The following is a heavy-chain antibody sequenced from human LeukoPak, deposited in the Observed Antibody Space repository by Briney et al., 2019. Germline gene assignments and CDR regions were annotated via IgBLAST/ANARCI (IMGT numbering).Heavy chain of an antibody. CDR3: ARVTMIVVVTVYMDV. V-gene: IGHV4-39*01. CDR1: GGSISSSSYY. CDR2: IYYSGST. Sequence: PSETLSLTCTVSGGSISSSSYYWGWIRQPPGKGLEWIGSIYYSGSTYYNPSLKSRVTISVDTSKNQFSLKLSSVTAADTAVYYCARVTMIVVVTVYMDVWGKGTTVTISS. D-gene: IGHD3-22*01. J-gene: IGHJ6*03.